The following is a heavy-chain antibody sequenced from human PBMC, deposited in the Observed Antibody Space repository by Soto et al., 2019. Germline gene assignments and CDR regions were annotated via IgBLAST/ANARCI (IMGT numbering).Heavy chain of an antibody. J-gene: IGHJ6*02. D-gene: IGHD4-17*01. CDR2: IWYDGSNK. CDR1: GFTFSSYG. Sequence: GGSLRLSCAASGFTFSSYGMHWVRQAPGKGLEWVAVIWYDGSNKYYADSVKGRFTISRDNSKNTLYLQMNSLRAEDTAVYYCARDDDYLGYGMDVWGQGTTVTVSS. CDR3: ARDDDYLGYGMDV. V-gene: IGHV3-33*01.